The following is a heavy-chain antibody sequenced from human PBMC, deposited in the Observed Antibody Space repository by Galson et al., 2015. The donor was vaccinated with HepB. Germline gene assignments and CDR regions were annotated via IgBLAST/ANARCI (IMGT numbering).Heavy chain of an antibody. CDR1: GYTFTGYY. Sequence: SVKVSCKASGYTFTGYYMHWVRQAPGQGLEWMGWINPNSGGTNYAQKFQGWVTMTRDTSISTAYMELSRLRSDDTAVYYCARDWVGDTAMALDYWGQGTLVTVSS. D-gene: IGHD5-18*01. CDR3: ARDWVGDTAMALDY. J-gene: IGHJ4*02. V-gene: IGHV1-2*04. CDR2: INPNSGGT.